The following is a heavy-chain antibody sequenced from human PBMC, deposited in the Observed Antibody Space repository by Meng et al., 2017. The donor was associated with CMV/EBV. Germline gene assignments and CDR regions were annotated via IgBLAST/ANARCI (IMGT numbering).Heavy chain of an antibody. D-gene: IGHD2-2*01. V-gene: IGHV4-38-2*02. CDR2: ISHSGST. J-gene: IGHJ4*02. CDR3: ARDGINIVVVPAAMISYYFDY. Sequence: SETLSLTCTVPGYSISSGYYWGWVRQPPGKGLEWIGSISHSGSTYYNPSLKSRVTISVDTSKNQFSLKLSSVTAADTAVYYCARDGINIVVVPAAMISYYFDYWGQGTLVTVSS. CDR1: GYSISSGYY.